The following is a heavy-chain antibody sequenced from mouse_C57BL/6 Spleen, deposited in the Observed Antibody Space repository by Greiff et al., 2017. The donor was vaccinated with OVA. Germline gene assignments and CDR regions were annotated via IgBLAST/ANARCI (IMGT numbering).Heavy chain of an antibody. CDR2: IDPTDSYT. V-gene: IGHV1-59*01. CDR1: GYTFTSYW. J-gene: IGHJ3*01. Sequence: VQLQQPGAELVRPGTSVKLSCKASGYTFTSYWMHWVKQRPGQGLEWIGVIDPTDSYTNYNQKFKGKATLPVDTSSRTAYLRLSSLASEDSAVYYSTRCYGNSYPLAYWGQGTLVTVSA. CDR3: TRCYGNSYPLAY. D-gene: IGHD1-1*01.